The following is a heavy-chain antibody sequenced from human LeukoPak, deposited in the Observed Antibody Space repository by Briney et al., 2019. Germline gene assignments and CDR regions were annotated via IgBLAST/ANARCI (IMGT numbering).Heavy chain of an antibody. D-gene: IGHD6-13*01. J-gene: IGHJ4*02. CDR1: GFTFSSYG. Sequence: GGSLRLSCAASGFTFSSYGMHWVRQAPGKGLEWVAFIRYDGSNKYYADSVKGRFTISRDNSKNTLYLQMNSLRAEDTAVYYCAIGTGGAAAGLFDYWGQGTLVTVSS. V-gene: IGHV3-30*02. CDR3: AIGTGGAAAGLFDY. CDR2: IRYDGSNK.